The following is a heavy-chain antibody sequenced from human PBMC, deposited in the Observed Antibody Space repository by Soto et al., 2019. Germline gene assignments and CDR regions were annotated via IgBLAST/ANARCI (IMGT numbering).Heavy chain of an antibody. CDR1: GGSISSAAYY. V-gene: IGHV4-31*03. CDR3: AREYTYGSNFFDC. Sequence: QVQLQESGPGLVKPSQTLSLTCTVSGGSISSAAYYWSWIRQHPGKGLEWIGYISHSGSTYYNPSLKSRVIISVNTSKSQFSLSLTSVTAADTAGYYCAREYTYGSNFFDCWGQGALVTVSS. D-gene: IGHD2-2*02. J-gene: IGHJ4*02. CDR2: ISHSGST.